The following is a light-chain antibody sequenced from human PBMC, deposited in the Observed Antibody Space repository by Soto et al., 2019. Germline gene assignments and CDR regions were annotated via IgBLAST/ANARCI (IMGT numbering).Light chain of an antibody. J-gene: IGKJ1*01. V-gene: IGKV1-5*03. Sequence: DIQMTQSPSTLSASVGDRVTITCRASQSISSWLAWYQQKPGKAHKLLIYTASSLESGVPSRFSGSGSGTEFTLTIISLQPDDFATYYCQQYNSYSWTFGQGTKVEIK. CDR2: TAS. CDR1: QSISSW. CDR3: QQYNSYSWT.